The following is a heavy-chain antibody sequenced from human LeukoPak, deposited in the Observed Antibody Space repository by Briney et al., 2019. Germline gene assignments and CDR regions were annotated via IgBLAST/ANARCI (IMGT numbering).Heavy chain of an antibody. V-gene: IGHV4-34*01. CDR2: ISHSGST. Sequence: SETLSLTCAVYGGSFSGYYWSWIRQPPGKGLEWIGEISHSGSTNYNPSLKSRVTISVDTSKNQFSLKLSSVTAADTAVYYCARVPRLRFLEWSPYYMDVWGKGTTVTVSS. CDR3: ARVPRLRFLEWSPYYMDV. J-gene: IGHJ6*03. CDR1: GGSFSGYY. D-gene: IGHD3-3*01.